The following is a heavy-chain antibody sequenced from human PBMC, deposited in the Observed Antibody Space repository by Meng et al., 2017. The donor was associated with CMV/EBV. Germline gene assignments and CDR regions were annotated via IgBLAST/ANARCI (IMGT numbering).Heavy chain of an antibody. V-gene: IGHV3-30-3*01. D-gene: IGHD3-3*01. CDR3: ARDFYQSMSYYDFWSGYYRYGMDV. CDR2: ISYDGINK. Sequence: GGSLRLSCAASGFTFSSYAMHWVRPAPGKGLEWVAVISYDGINKYYADSVKGRFTISRDNSKNTLYLQMNSLRAEDTAVYYCARDFYQSMSYYDFWSGYYRYGMDVWGQGTTVTVSS. J-gene: IGHJ6*02. CDR1: GFTFSSYA.